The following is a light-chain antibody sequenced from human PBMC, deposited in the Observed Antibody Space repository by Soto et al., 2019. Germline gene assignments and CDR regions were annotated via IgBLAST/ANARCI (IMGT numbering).Light chain of an antibody. Sequence: IVLTQSPGTLSLSPGETATLSCRASQSVSSYLAWYQQKPGQAPRLLIYDASNRATGIPARFSGSGSGTDFTLTISSLEPEDFAVYYCQQRSNWPTFGPGTKVDIK. CDR3: QQRSNWPT. J-gene: IGKJ3*01. V-gene: IGKV3-11*01. CDR2: DAS. CDR1: QSVSSY.